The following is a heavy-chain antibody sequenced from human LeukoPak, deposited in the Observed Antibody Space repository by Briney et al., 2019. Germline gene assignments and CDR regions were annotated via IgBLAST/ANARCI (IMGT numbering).Heavy chain of an antibody. CDR1: GFTFSSYA. CDR3: ARAPKEGYCSSTSCYYYYYGMDV. J-gene: IGHJ6*02. CDR2: ISSSGSTI. V-gene: IGHV3-11*01. Sequence: NPGGSLRLSCAASGFTFSSYAMSWIRQAPGKGLEWVSYISSSGSTIYYADSVKGRFTISRDNAKNSLYLQMNSLRAEDTAVYYCARAPKEGYCSSTSCYYYYYGMDVWGQGTTVTVSS. D-gene: IGHD2-2*01.